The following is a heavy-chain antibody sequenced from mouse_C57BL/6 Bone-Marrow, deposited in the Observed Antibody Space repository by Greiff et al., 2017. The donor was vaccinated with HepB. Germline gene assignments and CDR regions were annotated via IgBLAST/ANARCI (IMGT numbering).Heavy chain of an antibody. CDR3: VRLLWGYDAAMDY. CDR1: GFSFNTYA. D-gene: IGHD2-2*01. Sequence: EVQGVESGGGLVQPKGSLKLSCAASGFSFNTYAMNWVRQAPGKGLEWVARIRSKSNNYATYYADSVKDRFTISRDDSESMLYLQMNNLKTEDTAMYYCVRLLWGYDAAMDYWGQGTSVTVSS. V-gene: IGHV10-1*01. J-gene: IGHJ4*01. CDR2: IRSKSNNYAT.